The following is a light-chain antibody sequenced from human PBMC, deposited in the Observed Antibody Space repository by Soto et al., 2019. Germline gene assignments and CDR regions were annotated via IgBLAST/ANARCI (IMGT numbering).Light chain of an antibody. CDR2: DAS. J-gene: IGKJ1*01. CDR3: QQYNSFWT. CDR1: QSISSW. Sequence: DLPMTQSPSTLSASVGDRVTITCRASQSISSWLAWYQQKPGKAPKLLIYDASYLESGVPSRFSGSGSGTEFTLTISSLQPDDLATYYCQQYNSFWTFGQGTKVEI. V-gene: IGKV1-5*01.